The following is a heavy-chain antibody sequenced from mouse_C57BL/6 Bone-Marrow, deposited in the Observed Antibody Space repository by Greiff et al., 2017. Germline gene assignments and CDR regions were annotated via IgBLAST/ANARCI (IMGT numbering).Heavy chain of an antibody. CDR2: INPNNGGT. D-gene: IGHD1-1*01. V-gene: IGHV1-26*01. CDR3: ARICYYGSAMDY. Sequence: VQLQQSGPELVKPGASVKISCKASGYTFTDYYMNWVKQRPGKSLEWIGDINPNNGGTSYNQKFKGKATLTVDKSSSTAYMKLRSLTSEDSAVYYCARICYYGSAMDYWGRGTSVTVSS. J-gene: IGHJ4*01. CDR1: GYTFTDYY.